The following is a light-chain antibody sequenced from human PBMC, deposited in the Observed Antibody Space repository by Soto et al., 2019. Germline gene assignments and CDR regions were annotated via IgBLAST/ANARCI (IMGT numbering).Light chain of an antibody. J-gene: IGKJ2*01. CDR1: QSVSSSY. CDR2: GAS. Sequence: EIVLTQSPGTLSLSPGERATLSCRASQSVSSSYLAWYQQKPGQAPRLLIYGASSRATGIPDRFSGSGSGTEFTLTISRLEPEDFAVYYCQQYGSPPHTFGQGTKLEIK. V-gene: IGKV3-20*01. CDR3: QQYGSPPHT.